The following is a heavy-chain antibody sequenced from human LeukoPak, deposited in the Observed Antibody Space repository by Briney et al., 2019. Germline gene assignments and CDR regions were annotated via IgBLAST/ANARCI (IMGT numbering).Heavy chain of an antibody. CDR2: INSDGSST. D-gene: IGHD3-3*01. J-gene: IGHJ3*02. V-gene: IGHV3-74*01. Sequence: PGXXLRLSCAASEFTFSSYWMHWVRQAPGKGLVWVSRINSDGSSTSYADSVKGRFTISRDNAKNTLYLQMNCLRAEDTAVYYCARGFTIFGVVNDAFDIWGQGTMVTVSS. CDR1: EFTFSSYW. CDR3: ARGFTIFGVVNDAFDI.